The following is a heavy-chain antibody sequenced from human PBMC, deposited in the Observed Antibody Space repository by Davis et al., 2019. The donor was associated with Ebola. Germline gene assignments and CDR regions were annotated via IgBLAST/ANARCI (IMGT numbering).Heavy chain of an antibody. Sequence: GESLKISCAASGFTFSSYSMNWVRQAPGKGLEWVAVISYDGSNKYYADSVKGRFTISRDNSKNTLYLQMNSLRAEDTAVYYCAGPSGSLNYWGQGTLVTVSS. CDR1: GFTFSSYS. D-gene: IGHD3-3*01. J-gene: IGHJ4*02. V-gene: IGHV3-30*03. CDR3: AGPSGSLNY. CDR2: ISYDGSNK.